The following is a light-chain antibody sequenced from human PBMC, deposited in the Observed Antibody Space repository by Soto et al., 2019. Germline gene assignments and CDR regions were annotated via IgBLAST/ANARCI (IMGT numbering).Light chain of an antibody. Sequence: QAVVTQPASVSGSPGQSITISCTGATSDIGTYNYVSWYRHHPGKAPKLLIFEVSNRPSGVSHRFSGSKSGNTASLTISGLQAEDEADYYCTSYTSRATLVFGGGTKVTVL. CDR2: EVS. CDR1: TSDIGTYNY. CDR3: TSYTSRATLV. V-gene: IGLV2-14*01. J-gene: IGLJ2*01.